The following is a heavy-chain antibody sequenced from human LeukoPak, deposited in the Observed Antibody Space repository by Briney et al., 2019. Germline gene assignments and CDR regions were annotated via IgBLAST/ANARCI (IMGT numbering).Heavy chain of an antibody. D-gene: IGHD3-9*01. CDR3: AKHHSWGNWFYDY. V-gene: IGHV3-23*01. Sequence: GGSLRLSCALSGFTFNSHAVSWVRRAPGKGLEWVSTLGGATISYADSVKGRFTISGDGSKSTLDLQMDSLRAEDTAIYYRAKHHSWGNWFYDYWGQGTLVTVSS. CDR2: LGGATI. CDR1: GFTFNSHA. J-gene: IGHJ4*02.